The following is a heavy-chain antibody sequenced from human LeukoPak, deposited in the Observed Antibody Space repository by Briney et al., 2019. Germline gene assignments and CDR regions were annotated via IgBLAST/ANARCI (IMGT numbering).Heavy chain of an antibody. CDR1: GFTFSSCV. D-gene: IGHD4-17*01. Sequence: GGSLRLSCAACGFTFSSCVMSWRRQAPGKRLEWVSVISGSGGSTYYADSVKGLFTISSVNSKNTLYVQMNSLRADYTAVYYCARPNDYGDYGVSYMDVSGEGTTVTVSS. CDR3: ARPNDYGDYGVSYMDV. V-gene: IGHV3-23*01. CDR2: ISGSGGST. J-gene: IGHJ6*03.